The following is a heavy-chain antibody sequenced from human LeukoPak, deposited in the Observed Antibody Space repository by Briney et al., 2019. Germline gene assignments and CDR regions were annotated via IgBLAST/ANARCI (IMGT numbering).Heavy chain of an antibody. D-gene: IGHD2-15*01. CDR1: GGSISSGGHY. Sequence: SQTLSLTCTVSGGSISSGGHYWSWIRQHPGKGLEWIGYIYYSGSTYYNPSLKSRLTISVDTSKNQFSLKLTSVTAADTAIYYCARDQTYCSGGTCHSDWFDPWGQGTLVTVSS. CDR2: IYYSGST. V-gene: IGHV4-31*03. J-gene: IGHJ5*02. CDR3: ARDQTYCSGGTCHSDWFDP.